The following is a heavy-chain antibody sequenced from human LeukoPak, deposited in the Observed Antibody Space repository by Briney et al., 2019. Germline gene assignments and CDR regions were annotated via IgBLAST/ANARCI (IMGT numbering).Heavy chain of an antibody. CDR2: IKQDGSEK. J-gene: IGHJ4*02. V-gene: IGHV3-7*01. CDR3: ARGQRLGS. D-gene: IGHD3-9*01. CDR1: GFIFSYFW. Sequence: GGSLRLSCVASGFIFSYFWMSWVRQAPGKGLEWVANIKQDGSEKYYVDSVKGRFTISRDNAKNSLYLQMNNLRVEDTAVYFCARGQRLGSWGQGTLVTVSS.